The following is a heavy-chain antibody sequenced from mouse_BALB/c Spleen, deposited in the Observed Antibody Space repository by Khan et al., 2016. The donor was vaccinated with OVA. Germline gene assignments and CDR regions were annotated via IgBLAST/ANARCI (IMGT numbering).Heavy chain of an antibody. CDR1: GYTFTEYT. V-gene: IGHV1-18*01. D-gene: IGHD1-2*01. CDR3: TRRDYYAYYWFFDV. J-gene: IGHJ1*01. CDR2: FNPNNGGT. Sequence: VQLQQSGPELVKPGASVRISCKTSGYTFTEYTMHWVKQSHGKSLEWLGGFNPNNGGTSYNQKFKGKATFTVDTSSSTAFMELRSLTSEDSAVYYCTRRDYYAYYWFFDVGGAGTTVTVSA.